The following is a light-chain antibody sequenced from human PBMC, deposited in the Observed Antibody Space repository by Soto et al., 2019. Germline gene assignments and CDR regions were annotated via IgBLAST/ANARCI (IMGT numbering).Light chain of an antibody. Sequence: EIVLTQSPGTLSLSPGERASLSCRASQSVSSSYLAWYQQKPGQAPRLLIYGASNRATGIPDRFSGSGSGTDFTLTISRLEPEDFTVYYCQQYGSSPLWTFGQGTKVEIK. CDR1: QSVSSSY. CDR2: GAS. J-gene: IGKJ1*01. CDR3: QQYGSSPLWT. V-gene: IGKV3-20*01.